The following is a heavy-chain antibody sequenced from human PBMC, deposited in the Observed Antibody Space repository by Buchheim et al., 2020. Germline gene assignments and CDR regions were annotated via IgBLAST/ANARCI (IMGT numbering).Heavy chain of an antibody. J-gene: IGHJ4*02. CDR2: ISSSSSTI. V-gene: IGHV3-48*01. CDR3: AREGSSSWTTPLWY. D-gene: IGHD6-13*01. Sequence: EVQLVESGRGLVQPGGSLRLSCAASGFTFSSYSMNWVRQAPGKGLEWVSYISSSSSTIYYAESVKGRFTIPRENAKNSLTLQMNSLRAEDTAVYYCAREGSSSWTTPLWYWGQGTL. CDR1: GFTFSSYS.